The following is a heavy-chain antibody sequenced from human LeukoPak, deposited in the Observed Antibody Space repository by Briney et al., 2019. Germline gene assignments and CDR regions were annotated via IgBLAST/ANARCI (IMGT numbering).Heavy chain of an antibody. Sequence: GGSLRLSCSASGFTFSWYAMHWVRQAPGKGLEYVSTISSNGGSTYYADSVKGRFTISRDNSKYTLYLQMNSLRAEDTAVYYCATGGTGGYSYGNQYYFGYWGQGTLVTVSS. V-gene: IGHV3-64*04. CDR3: ATGGTGGYSYGNQYYFGY. J-gene: IGHJ4*02. D-gene: IGHD5-18*01. CDR1: GFTFSWYA. CDR2: ISSNGGST.